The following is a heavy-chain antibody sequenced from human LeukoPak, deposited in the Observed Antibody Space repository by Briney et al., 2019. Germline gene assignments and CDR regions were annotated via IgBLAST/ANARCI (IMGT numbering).Heavy chain of an antibody. J-gene: IGHJ4*02. Sequence: GGSLRLSCAASGFTFSSYGIHWVRQAPGKGLEWVAVISYDGSNKYYADSVKGRFTISRDNSKNTLYLQMNSLRAEDTAVYYCARKHDYVYYFDYWGQGTLVTVSS. CDR1: GFTFSSYG. D-gene: IGHD4-17*01. CDR2: ISYDGSNK. CDR3: ARKHDYVYYFDY. V-gene: IGHV3-30*03.